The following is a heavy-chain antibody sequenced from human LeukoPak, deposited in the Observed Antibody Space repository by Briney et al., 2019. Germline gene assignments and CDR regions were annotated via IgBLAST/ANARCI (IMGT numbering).Heavy chain of an antibody. J-gene: IGHJ5*02. V-gene: IGHV4-34*01. CDR3: ARLYTWFGRVDP. CDR1: GGSFSGYY. CDR2: INHSGST. Sequence: PSETLSLTCAVYGGSFSGYYWSWIRQPPGKGLEWIGEINHSGSTNYNPSLKSRVTISVDTSKNQFSLKLSSVTAAYTAVYYCARLYTWFGRVDPWGQGTLVTVSS. D-gene: IGHD3-10*01.